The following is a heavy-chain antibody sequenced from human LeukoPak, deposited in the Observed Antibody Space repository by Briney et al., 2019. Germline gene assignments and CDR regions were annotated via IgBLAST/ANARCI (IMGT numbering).Heavy chain of an antibody. CDR2: IIPIFGTA. V-gene: IGHV1-69*01. CDR3: ARDRGLPEVYYDSSGYYSYYFDY. CDR1: GGTFSSYA. Sequence: ASVKVSCKASGGTFSSYAISWVRQAPGQGLEWMGGIIPIFGTANYAQKFQGRVTITADESTSTAYMELSSLRSEDTAVYYCARDRGLPEVYYDSSGYYSYYFDYWGQGTLVTVSS. D-gene: IGHD3-22*01. J-gene: IGHJ4*02.